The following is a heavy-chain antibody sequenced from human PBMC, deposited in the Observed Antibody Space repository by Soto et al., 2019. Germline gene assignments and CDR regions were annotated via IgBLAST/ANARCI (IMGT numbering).Heavy chain of an antibody. V-gene: IGHV4-4*02. D-gene: IGHD6-13*01. CDR1: GASVSSTYW. CDR2: INHRGSA. J-gene: IGHJ4*02. Sequence: SETLSLTCAVSGASVSSTYWWSWVRQPPGKGPEWIGEINHRGSANYNPSLRSRVTMSVDISKSQFSLRLTSATAADTAVYYCARYNAASGTYYFDYWGQGALVT. CDR3: ARYNAASGTYYFDY.